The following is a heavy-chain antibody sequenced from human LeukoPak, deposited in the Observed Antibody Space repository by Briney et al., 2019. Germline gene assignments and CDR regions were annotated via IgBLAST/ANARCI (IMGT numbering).Heavy chain of an antibody. CDR2: IISNGGST. Sequence: GGSLRLSCSASGFTFSVYAIHWVRQAPGKGLEYVSTIISNGGSTYYADSVKGRFTISRDNSKNTVSLQMSSLRAKDTALYYCVKDGLAFCGGDCYSYFDYWGQGTLVTVSS. V-gene: IGHV3-64D*06. D-gene: IGHD2-21*02. CDR3: VKDGLAFCGGDCYSYFDY. CDR1: GFTFSVYA. J-gene: IGHJ4*02.